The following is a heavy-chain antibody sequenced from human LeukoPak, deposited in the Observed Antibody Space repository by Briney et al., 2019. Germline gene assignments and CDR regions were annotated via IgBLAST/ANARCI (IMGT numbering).Heavy chain of an antibody. D-gene: IGHD5-12*01. J-gene: IGHJ5*02. CDR2: TSADSPYI. Sequence: PGGSLRLFSAASGFTCNTFAMSWVRQAPGKGLKGVSSTSADSPYISYADSVKGRFTISRDNAKTSLYLQMHSLRAEDTAVYYRARDLRYDGASWGQGTLVTVSS. V-gene: IGHV3-21*01. CDR3: ARDLRYDGAS. CDR1: GFTCNTFA.